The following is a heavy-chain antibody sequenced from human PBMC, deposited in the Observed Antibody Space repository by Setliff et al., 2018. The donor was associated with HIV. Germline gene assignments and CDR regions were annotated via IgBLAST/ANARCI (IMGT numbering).Heavy chain of an antibody. CDR1: RFDFNNYW. D-gene: IGHD6-13*01. CDR2: IGQDGSEK. J-gene: IGHJ1*01. Sequence: LRLSCAASRFDFNNYWMCWVRQAPGKGLEWVANIGQDGSEKNYVDSVKGRFTISRDNAKNSLSLQMNSLRAEDTAVYYCARDSSSWSWAEYFQFWGQGTPVTVSS. V-gene: IGHV3-7*01. CDR3: ARDSSSWSWAEYFQF.